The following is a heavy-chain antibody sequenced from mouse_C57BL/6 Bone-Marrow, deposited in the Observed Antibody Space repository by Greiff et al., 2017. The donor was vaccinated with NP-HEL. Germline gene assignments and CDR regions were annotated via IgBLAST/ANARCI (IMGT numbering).Heavy chain of an antibody. J-gene: IGHJ4*01. CDR1: GYTFTSYW. V-gene: IGHV1-55*01. Sequence: QVQLQQPGAELVKPGASVKMSCKASGYTFTSYWITWVKQRPGQGLEWIAAIYPGSGSTYYNEKFKSKTTLTVDTSSSTAYMQLSSLTSADSAVYYCARRHYSLYAMDYWGQGTSVTVSS. D-gene: IGHD1-2*01. CDR2: IYPGSGST. CDR3: ARRHYSLYAMDY.